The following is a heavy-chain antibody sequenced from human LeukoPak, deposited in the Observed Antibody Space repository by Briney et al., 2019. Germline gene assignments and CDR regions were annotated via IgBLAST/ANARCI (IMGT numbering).Heavy chain of an antibody. J-gene: IGHJ4*02. V-gene: IGHV4-39*07. Sequence: IPSETLSLTCTVSGGSISSSSYYWGWIRQPPGKGLEWIGSIYYSGSTYYNPSLKSRVTISVDTSKNQFSLKLSSVTAADTAVYYCARSFLSPYGDYEPYYFDYWGQGTLVTVSS. CDR2: IYYSGST. CDR1: GGSISSSSYY. CDR3: ARSFLSPYGDYEPYYFDY. D-gene: IGHD4-17*01.